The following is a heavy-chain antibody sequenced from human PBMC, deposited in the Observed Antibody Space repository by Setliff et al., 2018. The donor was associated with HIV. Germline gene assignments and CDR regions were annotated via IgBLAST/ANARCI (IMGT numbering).Heavy chain of an antibody. V-gene: IGHV5-51*01. CDR2: IYIGDTET. Sequence: PGESLKISCKGSGYNCRNYWIGWVRQMPGKGLGWLGIIYIGDTETKYSPSFQGKVTFSADKSVRTAYLQWRSLKASDTAMYFCARGNYDSSGYSLDHWGQGTLVTVSS. CDR1: GYNCRNYW. J-gene: IGHJ4*02. CDR3: ARGNYDSSGYSLDH. D-gene: IGHD3-22*01.